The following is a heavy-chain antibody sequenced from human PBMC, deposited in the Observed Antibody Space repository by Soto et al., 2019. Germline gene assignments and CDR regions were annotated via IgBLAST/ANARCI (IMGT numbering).Heavy chain of an antibody. J-gene: IGHJ6*02. D-gene: IGHD2-2*02. CDR1: GFTFSAYS. CDR2: ISSRSDI. CDR3: AREYTAWPLAYGLDV. Sequence: PGGSLRLSCGDSGFTFSAYSINWVRQAPGKGLEWVSSISSRSDIYYADSVKGRFTISRDNAKNSVSLQMNSLRAEDTAVYYCAREYTAWPLAYGLDVWGQGTTVTVSS. V-gene: IGHV3-21*01.